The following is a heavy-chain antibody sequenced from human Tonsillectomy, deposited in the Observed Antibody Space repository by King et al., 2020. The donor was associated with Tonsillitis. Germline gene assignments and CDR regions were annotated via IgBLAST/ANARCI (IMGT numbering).Heavy chain of an antibody. CDR2: IDYSGST. J-gene: IGHJ5*02. V-gene: IGHV4-59*01. CDR3: ARDFGDFWSGNWFDP. Sequence: QLQESGPGLVKPSETLSLTCIVSGGSISRYYWSWIRQSPGKGLEWIGYIDYSGSTNYNPSLKSRVTISVETSKNQFSLKVSSVTAADTAVYYCARDFGDFWSGNWFDPWGQGTLVTVSS. CDR1: GGSISRYY. D-gene: IGHD3-3*01.